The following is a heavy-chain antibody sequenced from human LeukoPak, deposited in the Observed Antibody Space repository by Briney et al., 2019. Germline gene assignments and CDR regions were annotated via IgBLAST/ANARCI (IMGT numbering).Heavy chain of an antibody. D-gene: IGHD5/OR15-5a*01. CDR1: GFTFSSHG. V-gene: IGHV3-23*01. Sequence: GGSLRLSCAASGFTFSSHGMNWVRQAPGKGLEWVSGIRGDGVTTYYADSVKGRFTISRDNSKNTLFLQMKSLRTEDTAVYYCACLYVDQWGQGTLVTVSS. CDR3: ACLYVDQ. CDR2: IRGDGVTT. J-gene: IGHJ4*02.